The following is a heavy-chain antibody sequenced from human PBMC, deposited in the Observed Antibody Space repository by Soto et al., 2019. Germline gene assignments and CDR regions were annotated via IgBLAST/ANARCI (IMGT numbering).Heavy chain of an antibody. Sequence: QLQLQESGPGLVKPSETLSLTCTVSGGSISSSSYYWGWIRQPPGKGLEWIGSIYYSGSTYYNPSLKSRVTISVDTSKNQFSLKLSSVTAADTAVYYCARHLGYSSSWTNWFDPWGQGTLVTVSS. CDR2: IYYSGST. CDR1: GGSISSSSYY. CDR3: ARHLGYSSSWTNWFDP. V-gene: IGHV4-39*01. D-gene: IGHD6-13*01. J-gene: IGHJ5*02.